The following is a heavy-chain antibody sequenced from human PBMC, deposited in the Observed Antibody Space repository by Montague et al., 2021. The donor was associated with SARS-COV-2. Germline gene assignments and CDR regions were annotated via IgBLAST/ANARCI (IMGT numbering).Heavy chain of an antibody. CDR2: IYAGGGT. D-gene: IGHD4-17*01. J-gene: IGHJ4*02. CDR1: GLTVNSNF. CDR3: ASGLGYGDYGDY. Sequence: SLRLSCAASGLTVNSNFMTWVRQAPGKGLEWVSVIYAGGGTDYADSVKGRFTVSRDNSKNTLYLQVNNLRVDDTALYYCASGLGYGDYGDYWGQGTLVTVSS. V-gene: IGHV3-53*01.